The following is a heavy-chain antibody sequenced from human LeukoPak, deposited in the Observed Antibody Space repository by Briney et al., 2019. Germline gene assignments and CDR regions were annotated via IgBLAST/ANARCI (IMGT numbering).Heavy chain of an antibody. J-gene: IGHJ4*02. CDR2: IYYSGST. CDR1: GGSISSGDYY. V-gene: IGHV4-30-4*01. Sequence: PSQTLSLTCAVSGGSISSGDYYWSWIRQPPGKGLEWIGYIYYSGSTSYNPSLKSRVTISVDTSRNQFSLKLTSVTAADTAVYYCARGSGDEFQNYFDYWGQGTLVTVSS. D-gene: IGHD4-17*01. CDR3: ARGSGDEFQNYFDY.